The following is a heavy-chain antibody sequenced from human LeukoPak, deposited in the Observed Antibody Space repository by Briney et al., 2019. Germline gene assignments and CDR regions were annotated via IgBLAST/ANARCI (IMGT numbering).Heavy chain of an antibody. CDR3: ASVYCSSTSCYIGGVDY. D-gene: IGHD2-2*02. Sequence: SSVKVSRKASGGTFSSYAISWVRQAPGQGLEWVGGIIPIFGTANYAQKFQGRVTITTDESTSTAYMELSSLRSEDTAVYYCASVYCSSTSCYIGGVDYWGQGTLVTVSS. CDR1: GGTFSSYA. J-gene: IGHJ4*02. CDR2: IIPIFGTA. V-gene: IGHV1-69*05.